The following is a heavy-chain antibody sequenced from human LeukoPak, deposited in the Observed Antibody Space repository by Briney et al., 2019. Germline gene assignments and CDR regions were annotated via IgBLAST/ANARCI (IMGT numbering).Heavy chain of an antibody. D-gene: IGHD3-22*01. CDR3: AREHPLYDSSAHAFDI. CDR2: IYYSGST. Sequence: PSQTLSLTCTVSGGSISSGDYYWSWIRQPPGKGLEWIGYIYYSGSTYYNPSLKSRVTISVDTSKNQFSLKLSSVTAADTAVYYCAREHPLYDSSAHAFDIWGQGTMVTVSS. V-gene: IGHV4-30-4*01. J-gene: IGHJ3*02. CDR1: GGSISSGDYY.